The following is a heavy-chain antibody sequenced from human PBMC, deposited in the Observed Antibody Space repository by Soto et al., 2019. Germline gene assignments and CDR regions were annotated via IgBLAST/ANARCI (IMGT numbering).Heavy chain of an antibody. J-gene: IGHJ6*02. CDR2: IYPGDSDK. CDR3: ARQGFGELSDGVDV. V-gene: IGHV5-51*01. CDR1: SYSFSSYC. Sequence: GESLKVSCNGSSYSFSSYCICCLLQMTGKGLEWMGIIYPGDSDKRYSPSFQGQVTISVDKSISTAYLQWSSLKASDTAMYYCARQGFGELSDGVDVWGQGPRSPSP. D-gene: IGHD3-10*01.